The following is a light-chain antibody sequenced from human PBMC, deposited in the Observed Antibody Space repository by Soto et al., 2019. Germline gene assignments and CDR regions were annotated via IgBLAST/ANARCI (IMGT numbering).Light chain of an antibody. Sequence: DIQVTQSPSSLSASIGDRVSITCRASLDIGNDLDWYQQKPGKAPKRLLYHTSTLQSGVPSRFSGAGTEFTLTISSLQPDDSATFYCLHYNSYSKTFGQGTKVDIK. CDR1: LDIGND. CDR3: LHYNSYSKT. J-gene: IGKJ1*01. CDR2: HTS. V-gene: IGKV1-17*01.